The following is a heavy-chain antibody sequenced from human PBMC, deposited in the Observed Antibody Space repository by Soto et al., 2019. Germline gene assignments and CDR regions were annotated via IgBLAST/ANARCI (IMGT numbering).Heavy chain of an antibody. Sequence: GGSLRLSCAASGFTFSSYAMHWVRQAPGKGLEGVAVISYDGSNKYYADSVKGRFTISRDNSKNTLYLQMNSLRAEDTAVYYCAPGYSSGCPGDYWGQGTLVTVSS. CDR1: GFTFSSYA. J-gene: IGHJ4*02. V-gene: IGHV3-30-3*01. CDR3: APGYSSGCPGDY. D-gene: IGHD6-19*01. CDR2: ISYDGSNK.